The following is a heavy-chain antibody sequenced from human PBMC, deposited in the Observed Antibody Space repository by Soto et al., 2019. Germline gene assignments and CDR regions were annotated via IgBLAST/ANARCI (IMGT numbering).Heavy chain of an antibody. D-gene: IGHD3-3*01. CDR2: IIPMFGTA. V-gene: IGHV1-69*01. Sequence: QVQLVQSGADVKKPGSSVKVSCKASGGTFSSYVISWVRQAPGQGLEWMGGIIPMFGTADYAQKFQGRVTITADEYTSTGYMELSSLTSDDTAVYYCARAVKATPFGMDVWGQGTTVTVSS. CDR1: GGTFSSYV. J-gene: IGHJ6*02. CDR3: ARAVKATPFGMDV.